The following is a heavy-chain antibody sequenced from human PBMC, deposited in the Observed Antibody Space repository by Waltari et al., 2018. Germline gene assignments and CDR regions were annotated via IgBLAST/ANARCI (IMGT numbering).Heavy chain of an antibody. CDR1: GFTVSSNY. D-gene: IGHD2-15*01. CDR3: AREGRYCSGGSCYPDDY. J-gene: IGHJ4*02. V-gene: IGHV3-53*01. CDR2: IYSGGST. Sequence: EVQLVESGGGLIQPGGSLRLSCAASGFTVSSNYMSWVRQAPGKGLEWVSVIYSGGSTYYADSVKGRFTISRDNSKNTLYLQMNSLRAEDTAVYYCAREGRYCSGGSCYPDDYWGQGTLVTVSS.